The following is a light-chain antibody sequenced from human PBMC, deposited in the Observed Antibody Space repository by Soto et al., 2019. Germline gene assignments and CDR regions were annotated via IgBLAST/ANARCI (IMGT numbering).Light chain of an antibody. CDR3: MRSVQPPIT. Sequence: DLVLTQTPLSLAVTPGQPSSISCEPSQTILHSDGNTYIYWYLQKAGQPPQLLIYEVSKRFSAVPDRSSGSGSGTHFTLKIIRVEAEDVGVYYCMRSVQPPITFGQGTRLEIK. CDR1: QTILHSDGNTY. J-gene: IGKJ5*01. CDR2: EVS. V-gene: IGKV2D-29*01.